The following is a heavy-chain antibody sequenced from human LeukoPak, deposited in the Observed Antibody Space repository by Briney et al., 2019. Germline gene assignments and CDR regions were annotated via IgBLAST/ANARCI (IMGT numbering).Heavy chain of an antibody. CDR3: AKALVVVVITGNWFDP. CDR2: ISGSGGST. CDR1: GFTFSSYA. D-gene: IGHD3-22*01. V-gene: IGHV3-23*01. J-gene: IGHJ5*02. Sequence: PGGSLRLSCAASGFTFSSYAMSWVRQAPGKGLERVSAISGSGGSTYYADSVKGRFTISRDNSKNTLYLQMNSLRAEDTAVYYCAKALVVVVITGNWFDPWGQGTLVTVSS.